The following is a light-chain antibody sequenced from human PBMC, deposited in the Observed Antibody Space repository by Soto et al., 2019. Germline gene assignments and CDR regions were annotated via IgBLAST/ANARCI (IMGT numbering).Light chain of an antibody. J-gene: IGKJ1*01. Sequence: EVVLTQSPGTLSLSPGESATLSCRASQSVVGYKLAWYQQKPGQPPRLLFYDTSSRAAATSDRFSGSGSGADFTLTISRLEPGDFAMYYCQQYGASPWTFGQGTKVEV. V-gene: IGKV3-20*01. CDR2: DTS. CDR3: QQYGASPWT. CDR1: QSVVGYK.